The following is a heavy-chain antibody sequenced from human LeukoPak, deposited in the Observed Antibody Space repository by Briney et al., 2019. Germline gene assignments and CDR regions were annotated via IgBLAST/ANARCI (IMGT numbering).Heavy chain of an antibody. CDR2: IYTSGST. Sequence: SETLSLTCTVSGGSISSYYWSWIRQPAGKGLEWIGRIYTSGSTNYNPSLKSRVTMSVDTSKNQFSLKLSSVTAADTAVYYCARGNPDYDFWSGPGQNWFDPWGQGTLVTVSS. CDR1: GGSISSYY. V-gene: IGHV4-4*07. CDR3: ARGNPDYDFWSGPGQNWFDP. D-gene: IGHD3-3*01. J-gene: IGHJ5*02.